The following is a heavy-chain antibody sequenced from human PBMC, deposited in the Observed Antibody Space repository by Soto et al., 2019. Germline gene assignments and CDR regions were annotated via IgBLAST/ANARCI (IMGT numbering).Heavy chain of an antibody. V-gene: IGHV2-5*02. CDR3: AHKGPMSEYDY. Sequence: QITLKESGPTLVKPTQTLTLTCTFSGFSLSTSGVGVGWIRQPPGKALQWVALIYWDDDKRYSPSLKSRLTITKDTSKNQVVLTMTNMDPVDTATYYGAHKGPMSEYDYWGQGTLVTVSS. CDR1: GFSLSTSGVG. J-gene: IGHJ4*02. D-gene: IGHD3-10*02. CDR2: IYWDDDK.